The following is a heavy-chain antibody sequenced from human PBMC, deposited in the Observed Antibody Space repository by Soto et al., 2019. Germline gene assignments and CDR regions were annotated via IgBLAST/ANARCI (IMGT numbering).Heavy chain of an antibody. D-gene: IGHD6-25*01. Sequence: SETLSLTCTVSGGSISSYYWSWIRQPPGKGLEWIGYIYYSGSTNYNPSLKSRVTISVDTSKNQFSLKLSSVTAADTAVYYCARVLAADIYYYYYMDVWGKGTTVTVSS. CDR3: ARVLAADIYYYYYMDV. CDR1: GGSISSYY. CDR2: IYYSGST. J-gene: IGHJ6*03. V-gene: IGHV4-59*01.